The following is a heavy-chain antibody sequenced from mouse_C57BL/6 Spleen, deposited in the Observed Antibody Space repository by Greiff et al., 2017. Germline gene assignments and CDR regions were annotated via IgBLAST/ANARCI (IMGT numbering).Heavy chain of an antibody. CDR1: GFTFSSYG. CDR2: ISSGGSYT. Sequence: EVKLMESGGDLVKPGGSLKLSCAASGFTFSSYGMSWVRQTPDKRLEWVATISSGGSYTYYTDSVKGRFTISRDNAKNTLYLQMSSLKSEDTAMYYCARQNGPFDYWGQGTTLTVSS. J-gene: IGHJ2*01. V-gene: IGHV5-6*01. CDR3: ARQNGPFDY.